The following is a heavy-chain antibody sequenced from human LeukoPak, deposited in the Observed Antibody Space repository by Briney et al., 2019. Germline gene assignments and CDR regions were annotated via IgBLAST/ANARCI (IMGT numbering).Heavy chain of an antibody. CDR1: GFTFSTNW. Sequence: GGSLRISCAASGFTFSTNWMHWVRQPAGKGLVWVSAINSEGSNTKYADSVKGRFTIYRDNAKNTLYLEMNRLRAEDTAIYYCVRGSSPFGTFGVFWGQGTLVTVSS. J-gene: IGHJ4*02. D-gene: IGHD3-10*01. CDR2: INSEGSNT. CDR3: VRGSSPFGTFGVF. V-gene: IGHV3-74*03.